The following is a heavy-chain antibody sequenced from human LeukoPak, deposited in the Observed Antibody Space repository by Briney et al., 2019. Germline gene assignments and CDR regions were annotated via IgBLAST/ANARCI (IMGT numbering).Heavy chain of an antibody. CDR2: ISSSSSYI. J-gene: IGHJ4*02. CDR1: GFTFSSYS. D-gene: IGHD6-25*01. V-gene: IGHV3-21*01. Sequence: GGSLRLSCAASGFTFSSYSMNWVRQAPGKGLEWVSSISSSSSYIHYADSVKGRFTISRDNAKNSLYLQMNSLRAEDTAVYYCASPGYSSGGHDYWGQGTLVTVSS. CDR3: ASPGYSSGGHDY.